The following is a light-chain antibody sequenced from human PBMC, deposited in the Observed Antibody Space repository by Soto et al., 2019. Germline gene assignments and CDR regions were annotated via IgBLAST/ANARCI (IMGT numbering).Light chain of an antibody. Sequence: DIQLTQSPSTLSASVGDRVSITCRASQTVNNLLAWYQLKAGKAPKLLIFDVSNLESGVPSRFSGSGSGTEFTLAISSLHLDDFATYYCQQYDYSRTFGQGTKLEIK. CDR1: QTVNNL. V-gene: IGKV1-5*01. J-gene: IGKJ1*01. CDR2: DVS. CDR3: QQYDYSRT.